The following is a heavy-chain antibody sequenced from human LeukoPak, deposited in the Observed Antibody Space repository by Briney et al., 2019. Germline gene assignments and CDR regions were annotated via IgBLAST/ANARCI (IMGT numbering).Heavy chain of an antibody. CDR3: ARGSALYSSGWYREPYNWFDP. D-gene: IGHD6-19*01. CDR2: INHSGST. Sequence: PSETLSLTCAVYGGSFSGYYWSWIRQPPGKGLEWIGEINHSGSTNYNPSLKSRVTISVDTSKNQFSLKLSSVTAADTAVYYCARGSALYSSGWYREPYNWFDPWGQGTLVTVSS. CDR1: GGSFSGYY. J-gene: IGHJ5*02. V-gene: IGHV4-34*01.